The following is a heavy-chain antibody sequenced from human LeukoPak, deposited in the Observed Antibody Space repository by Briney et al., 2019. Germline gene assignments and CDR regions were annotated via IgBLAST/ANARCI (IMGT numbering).Heavy chain of an antibody. Sequence: VASVTVSCKASGGTFSSYAISWVRQAPGQGLEWMGGIIPIFGTANYAQKFQGRVTITADESTSTAYMELSSLRSEDTAVYYCAREPGIAAAGTSGVWFDPWGQGTLVTVSS. CDR2: IIPIFGTA. CDR3: AREPGIAAAGTSGVWFDP. V-gene: IGHV1-69*13. CDR1: GGTFSSYA. J-gene: IGHJ5*02. D-gene: IGHD6-13*01.